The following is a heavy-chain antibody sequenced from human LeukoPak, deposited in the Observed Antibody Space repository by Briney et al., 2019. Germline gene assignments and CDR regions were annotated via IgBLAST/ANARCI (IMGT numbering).Heavy chain of an antibody. Sequence: TGGSLRLSCAASGFTFSSYAMSWVRQAPGKGLEWVSYISSSSSTIYYADSVKGRFTISRDNAKNSLYLQMNSLRAEDTAVYYCARDLPYYYDSSGYPPNAFDIWGQGTMVTVSS. CDR3: ARDLPYYYDSSGYPPNAFDI. CDR1: GFTFSSYA. CDR2: ISSSSSTI. D-gene: IGHD3-22*01. V-gene: IGHV3-48*01. J-gene: IGHJ3*02.